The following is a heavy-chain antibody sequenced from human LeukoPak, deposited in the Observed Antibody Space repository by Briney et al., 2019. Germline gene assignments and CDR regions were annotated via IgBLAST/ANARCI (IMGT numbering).Heavy chain of an antibody. CDR2: TYYRSKWYN. D-gene: IGHD1-1*01. CDR3: ARSHGFTGDAFDI. CDR1: GDSVSSNSAA. Sequence: SQTLSLTCAISGDSVSSNSAAWNWIRQSPSRGLEWLGRTYYRSKWYNDYAVSVNSRITINPDTSKHQVYLPLNSVTPDDSAVYYCARSHGFTGDAFDIWGQGTMVTVSS. J-gene: IGHJ3*02. V-gene: IGHV6-1*01.